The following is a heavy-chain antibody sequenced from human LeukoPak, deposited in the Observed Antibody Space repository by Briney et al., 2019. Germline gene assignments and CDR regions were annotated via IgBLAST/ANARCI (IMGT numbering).Heavy chain of an antibody. CDR2: ISSSSSYI. CDR1: GFTFSSYS. CDR3: ARGLVAVYYFDY. D-gene: IGHD6-19*01. V-gene: IGHV3-21*01. Sequence: GGSLRLSCAASGFTFSSYSMNWVRQAPGKGLEWVSSISSSSSYIYYADSVKSRFTISRDNAKNSLYLQMNSLGAEDTAVYYCARGLVAVYYFDYWGQGTLVTVSS. J-gene: IGHJ4*02.